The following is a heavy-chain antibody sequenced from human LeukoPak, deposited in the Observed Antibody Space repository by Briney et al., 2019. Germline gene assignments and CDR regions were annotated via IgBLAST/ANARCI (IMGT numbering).Heavy chain of an antibody. CDR2: IYSGGST. J-gene: IGHJ4*02. V-gene: IGHV3-66*01. CDR3: AKGPVSAIVGATTLDY. D-gene: IGHD1-26*01. Sequence: GGSQRLSCAASGFTVSSNYMSWVRQAPGKGLEWVSVIYSGGSTYYADSVKGRFTISRDNSKNTVCLQMNSLRVEDTAVYYCAKGPVSAIVGATTLDYWGQGTLVTVSS. CDR1: GFTVSSNY.